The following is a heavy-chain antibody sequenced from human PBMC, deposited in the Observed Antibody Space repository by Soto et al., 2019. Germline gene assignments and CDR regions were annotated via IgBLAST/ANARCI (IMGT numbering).Heavy chain of an antibody. D-gene: IGHD1-7*01. CDR3: AREGTTGNWFDP. CDR1: GGSISSYY. V-gene: IGHV4-59*01. Sequence: SETLSLTCTVSGGSISSYYWSWIRQPPGKGLEWIGYIYYSGSTNYNPSLKSRVTISVDTSKNQFSLKLSSVTAADTAVYYCAREGTTGNWFDPWGQGTLVTVSS. CDR2: IYYSGST. J-gene: IGHJ5*02.